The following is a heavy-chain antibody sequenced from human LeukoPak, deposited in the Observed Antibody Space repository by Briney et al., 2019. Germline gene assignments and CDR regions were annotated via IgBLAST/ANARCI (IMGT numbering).Heavy chain of an antibody. D-gene: IGHD1-7*01. Sequence: SVKVSCKASGGTFSSYAISWVRQAPGQGLEWMGGIIPIFGTANYAQKFQGRVTITADESTSTAYMELSSLRSEDTAVYYCASWRSQLELPLYYFDYWGQGTLVTVSS. CDR3: ASWRSQLELPLYYFDY. CDR2: IIPIFGTA. V-gene: IGHV1-69*13. CDR1: GGTFSSYA. J-gene: IGHJ4*02.